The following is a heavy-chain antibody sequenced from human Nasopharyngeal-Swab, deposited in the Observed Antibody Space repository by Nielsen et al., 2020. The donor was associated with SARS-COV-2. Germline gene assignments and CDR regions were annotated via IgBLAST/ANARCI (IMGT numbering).Heavy chain of an antibody. V-gene: IGHV3-7*01. Sequence: GESLKISCAASGFTFSSYWTSWVRQAPGKGLEWVANIKQDGSEKYYVDSVKGRFTISRDNAKNSLYLQMNSPRAEDTAVYYCARDRDYAGAFDIWGQGTMVTVSS. CDR2: IKQDGSEK. J-gene: IGHJ3*02. CDR3: ARDRDYAGAFDI. D-gene: IGHD2-2*01. CDR1: GFTFSSYW.